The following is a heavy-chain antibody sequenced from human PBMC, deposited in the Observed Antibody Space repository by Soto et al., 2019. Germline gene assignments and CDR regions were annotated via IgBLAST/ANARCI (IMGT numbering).Heavy chain of an antibody. V-gene: IGHV1-2*02. Sequence: AASVKVSCKASGYTFTGYYMHWVRQAPGQGLEWVGWISPASGDTTYAQKFQGRVTMTRDTSISTAYMELIRLTSDDTAVYPCARGEYRYGQYCFDSWGQGTLVTVSS. J-gene: IGHJ4*02. CDR2: ISPASGDT. CDR1: GYTFTGYY. D-gene: IGHD5-18*01. CDR3: ARGEYRYGQYCFDS.